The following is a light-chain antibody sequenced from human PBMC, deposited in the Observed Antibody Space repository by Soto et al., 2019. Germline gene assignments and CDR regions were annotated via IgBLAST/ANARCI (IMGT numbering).Light chain of an antibody. CDR2: ETS. CDR3: QQYGTSPRT. V-gene: IGKV3-20*01. J-gene: IGKJ1*01. CDR1: QSVSSN. Sequence: EIVMTQSPDTLSVSPGERATLSCRASQSVSSNLAWYQQKPGQAPRLLIYETSSRATGIPDRFSGSGSQTDFTLTISRLEPEDFAVYYCQQYGTSPRTFGQGTKVDNK.